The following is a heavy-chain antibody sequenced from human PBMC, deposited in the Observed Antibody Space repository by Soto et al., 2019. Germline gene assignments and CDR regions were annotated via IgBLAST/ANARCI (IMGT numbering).Heavy chain of an antibody. J-gene: IGHJ4*02. CDR3: ARGGIAVFDY. CDR1: GGSFSGYY. D-gene: IGHD6-19*01. CDR2: INHSGST. V-gene: IGHV4-34*01. Sequence: SETLSLTXAVYGGSFSGYYWSWIRQPPGKGLEWIGEINHSGSTNYNPSLKSRVTISVDTSKNQFSLKLSSVTAADTAVYYCARGGIAVFDYWGQGTLVTVSS.